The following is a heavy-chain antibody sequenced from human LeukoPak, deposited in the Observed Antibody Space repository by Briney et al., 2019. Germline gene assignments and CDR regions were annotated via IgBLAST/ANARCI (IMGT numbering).Heavy chain of an antibody. CDR2: IYYSGST. CDR1: GGSISSYY. V-gene: IGHV4-59*01. CDR3: ARVHGGYYDSSGYYGNWFDP. D-gene: IGHD3-22*01. J-gene: IGHJ5*02. Sequence: SETLSLTCTVSGGSISSYYWSWIRQPPGKGLEWIGYIYYSGSTNYNPSLKSRVTISVDTSKNQFSLKLRPVTAADTAVYYCARVHGGYYDSSGYYGNWFDPWGQGTLVTVSS.